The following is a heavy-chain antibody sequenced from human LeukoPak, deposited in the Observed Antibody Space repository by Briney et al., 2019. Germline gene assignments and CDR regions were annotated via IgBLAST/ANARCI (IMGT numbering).Heavy chain of an antibody. CDR1: GFTFSSYG. J-gene: IGHJ4*02. CDR3: AKDRECSGGSCYSYYFDY. Sequence: GGSLRLSCAASGFTFSSYGMHWVRQAPGKGLEWVAVISYDGSNKYYADSVKGRFTISRDNSKTTLYLQMNSLRAEDTAVYYCAKDRECSGGSCYSYYFDYWGQGTLVTVSS. V-gene: IGHV3-30*18. D-gene: IGHD2-15*01. CDR2: ISYDGSNK.